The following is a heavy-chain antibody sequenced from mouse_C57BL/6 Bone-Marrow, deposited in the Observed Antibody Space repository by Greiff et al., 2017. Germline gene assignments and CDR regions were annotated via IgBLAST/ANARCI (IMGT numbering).Heavy chain of an antibody. CDR2: IRSKSNNYAT. Sequence: EVKLVESGGGLVQPKGSLKLSCAASGFSFNTYAMNWVRQAPGKGLEWVARIRSKSNNYATYYADSVKDRFTISRDDSESMLYLQMNNLKTEDTAMYYCAGDYDVAWFAYWGQGTLVTVSA. J-gene: IGHJ3*01. CDR3: AGDYDVAWFAY. V-gene: IGHV10-1*01. D-gene: IGHD2-4*01. CDR1: GFSFNTYA.